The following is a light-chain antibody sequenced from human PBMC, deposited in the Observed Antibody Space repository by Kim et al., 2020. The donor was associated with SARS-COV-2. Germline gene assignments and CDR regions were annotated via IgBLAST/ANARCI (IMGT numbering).Light chain of an antibody. J-gene: IGKJ1*01. Sequence: DIQMTQSPSSLSASVGDRVTITCRASQSITNYLNWYQQKPGKAPKVLIYAASTLQSGVPSRFSGSGSGTDFTLTISSLQPDDFVTYYCQQSYTMPRTFGPGTKVDIK. CDR1: QSITNY. V-gene: IGKV1-39*01. CDR2: AAS. CDR3: QQSYTMPRT.